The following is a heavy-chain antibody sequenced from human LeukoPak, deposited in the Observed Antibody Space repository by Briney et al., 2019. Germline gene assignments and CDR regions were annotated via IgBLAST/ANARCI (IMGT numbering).Heavy chain of an antibody. D-gene: IGHD4-17*01. CDR2: IDPSSTYI. J-gene: IGHJ4*02. CDR1: RFTFSSYT. CDR3: TRGSYGDYEY. Sequence: GGSLRLSCSASRFTFSSYTMNWVRQAPGKGLEWVSSIDPSSTYIYYADSVKGRYTISRDNAQNSLYLQMNSLRAEDTAVYYCTRGSYGDYEYWGQGTLVTVSS. V-gene: IGHV3-21*01.